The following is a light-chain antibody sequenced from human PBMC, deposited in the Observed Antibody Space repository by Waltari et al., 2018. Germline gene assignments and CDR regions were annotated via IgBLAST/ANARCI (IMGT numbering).Light chain of an antibody. CDR2: DVP. V-gene: IGKV1-5*01. J-gene: IGKJ2*01. CDR3: QQYYRYYT. Sequence: IQMTQSPSALSASVGDRVTITCRASQRINTWMAWYQRRPGKAPKVLIYDVPTLESGVPSRFSGSGSGTEFTLAINNLQPEDFATYYCQQYYRYYTFGQGTKLEIK. CDR1: QRINTW.